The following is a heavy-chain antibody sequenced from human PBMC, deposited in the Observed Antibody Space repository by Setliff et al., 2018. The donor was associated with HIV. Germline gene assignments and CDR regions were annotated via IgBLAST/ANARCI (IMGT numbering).Heavy chain of an antibody. D-gene: IGHD7-27*01. V-gene: IGHV1-2*02. Sequence: ASVKVSCKASGYIFTDYFLHWVRQAPGQGLEWMGWISPHNADKNIPQRFQGRVTMTRDTSINTAYMELSSLRSDDTAVYYCARQLSNSLDYWGQGTLVTVSS. CDR3: ARQLSNSLDY. CDR2: ISPHNADK. CDR1: GYIFTDYF. J-gene: IGHJ4*02.